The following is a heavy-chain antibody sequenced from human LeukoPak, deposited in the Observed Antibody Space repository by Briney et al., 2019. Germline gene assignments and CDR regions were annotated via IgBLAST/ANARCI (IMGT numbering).Heavy chain of an antibody. J-gene: IGHJ4*02. CDR2: ISSDGRST. Sequence: GGSLRLSCAASGFTFSDNWMHWVRQAPGKGLVWVSVISSDGRSTIYADSVKGRFTISRDNAKNTLYLQMDSLRAEDTAVYYCTKILWSSRIFDYWGQGTLVTVSS. V-gene: IGHV3-74*01. CDR1: GFTFSDNW. CDR3: TKILWSSRIFDY. D-gene: IGHD3-10*01.